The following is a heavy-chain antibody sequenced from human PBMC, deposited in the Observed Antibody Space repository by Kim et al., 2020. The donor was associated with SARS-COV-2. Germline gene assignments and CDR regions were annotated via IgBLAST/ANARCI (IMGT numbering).Heavy chain of an antibody. CDR1: GGTFGDSP. CDR3: ARNWSSRFFDSSGRYQAADWFDP. CDR2: ISPVFRTA. J-gene: IGHJ5*02. V-gene: IGHV1-69*13. Sequence: SVKVSCKASGGTFGDSPITWIRQAPGQGLEWMGGISPVFRTAYYAQKFKGRVTITLDQSSTIVYLEMTSLTSGDTAIYYCARNWSSRFFDSSGRYQAADWFDPWGQGSLVTVSS. D-gene: IGHD3-16*02.